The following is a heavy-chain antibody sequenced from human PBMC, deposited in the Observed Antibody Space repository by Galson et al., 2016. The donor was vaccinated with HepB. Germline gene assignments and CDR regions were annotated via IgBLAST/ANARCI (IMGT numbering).Heavy chain of an antibody. D-gene: IGHD4-23*01. Sequence: SLRLSCAASGVTVSSEYMTWVRQAPGKGLEWVSIIYSGGSTCYADSVKGRFTISRDSSKNTLYLLMNSLRAEDTAVYYCARGYYGGPIGYWGQGTLVTVSS. V-gene: IGHV3-53*01. J-gene: IGHJ4*02. CDR2: IYSGGST. CDR3: ARGYYGGPIGY. CDR1: GVTVSSEY.